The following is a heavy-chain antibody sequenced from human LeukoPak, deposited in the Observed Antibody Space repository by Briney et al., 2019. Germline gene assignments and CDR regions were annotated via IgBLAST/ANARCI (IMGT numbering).Heavy chain of an antibody. CDR3: AREGIAAARYYYYGMDV. J-gene: IGHJ6*02. V-gene: IGHV4-4*07. CDR2: IYTSGST. Sequence: SETLSLTCTVSGGSISSYYWIWIRQPAGKGLEWIGRIYTSGSTNYNPSLKSRVTMSVDTSKNQFSLKLSSVTAADTAVYYCAREGIAAARYYYYGMDVWGQGTTVTVSS. D-gene: IGHD6-13*01. CDR1: GGSISSYY.